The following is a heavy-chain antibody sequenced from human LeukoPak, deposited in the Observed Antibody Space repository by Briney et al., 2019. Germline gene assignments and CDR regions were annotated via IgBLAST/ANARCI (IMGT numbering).Heavy chain of an antibody. Sequence: SETLSFTCTVSRGSIRSYYWSRIRQPAGKALEWLGRIDSSGTTNYSPSLKTRVTISDDTSKSQFSLKLNSVSAADTAVYFCARVGSWGFRDYFDYWGQGMLVTVSS. CDR2: IDSSGTT. CDR3: ARVGSWGFRDYFDY. J-gene: IGHJ4*02. CDR1: RGSIRSYY. D-gene: IGHD3-16*01. V-gene: IGHV4-4*07.